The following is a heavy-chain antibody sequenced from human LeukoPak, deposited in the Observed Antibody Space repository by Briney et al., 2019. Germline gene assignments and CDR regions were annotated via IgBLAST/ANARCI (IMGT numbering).Heavy chain of an antibody. CDR3: ASLTGYSSSWYEFDY. D-gene: IGHD6-13*01. CDR1: GFTVGSNY. V-gene: IGHV3-53*01. Sequence: GSLRLSCAASGFTVGSNYMNWVRQAPGKGLEWVSVIYSGGGTYYADSVKGRFTISRDNSKNTLYLQMNSLRAEDTAMYYCASLTGYSSSWYEFDYWGQGTLVTVSS. CDR2: IYSGGGT. J-gene: IGHJ4*02.